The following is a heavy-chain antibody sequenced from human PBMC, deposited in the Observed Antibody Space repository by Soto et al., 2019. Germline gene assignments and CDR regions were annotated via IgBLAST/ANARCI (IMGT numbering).Heavy chain of an antibody. D-gene: IGHD5-12*01. CDR2: ISGSGVNV. CDR1: GFTFSNYA. J-gene: IGHJ4*02. CDR3: AKDSTVATSGY. Sequence: GGSLRLSCAASGFTFSNYAMTWVRQAPGKGLQWVSGISGSGVNVYYADSVKGRFTIFRDNSKNILYLQMNSLRVDDTAVYYCAKDSTVATSGYWGQGTLVTVSS. V-gene: IGHV3-23*01.